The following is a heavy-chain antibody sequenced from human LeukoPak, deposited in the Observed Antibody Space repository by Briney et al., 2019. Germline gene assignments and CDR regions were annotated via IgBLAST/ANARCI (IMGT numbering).Heavy chain of an antibody. Sequence: SETQSLTCTVSGGSFSNYYWVWVRQSAGKQLEWIGDIYYTGNTNYNASLKSRVTISIDSSKKQFSLKLNSMTAADTAVYYCAATGYNSGWIDYWGQGTLVTVSS. J-gene: IGHJ4*02. V-gene: IGHV4-59*08. CDR2: IYYTGNT. CDR3: AATGYNSGWIDY. CDR1: GGSFSNYY. D-gene: IGHD6-19*01.